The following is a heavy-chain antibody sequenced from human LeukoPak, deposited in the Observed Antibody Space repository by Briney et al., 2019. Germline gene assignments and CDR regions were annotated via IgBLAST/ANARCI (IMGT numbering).Heavy chain of an antibody. CDR1: DYSISSGYY. J-gene: IGHJ6*03. CDR3: TRGSIAYYYMDV. Sequence: SETLSLTCTVSDYSISSGYYWGWIRQPPGKGLEWIGSIYHSGSTYYNPSLKSRVTISVDTSKNQFSLKLSSVTAADTAVYYCTRGSIAYYYMDVWGKGTTVTISS. CDR2: IYHSGST. D-gene: IGHD3-22*01. V-gene: IGHV4-38-2*02.